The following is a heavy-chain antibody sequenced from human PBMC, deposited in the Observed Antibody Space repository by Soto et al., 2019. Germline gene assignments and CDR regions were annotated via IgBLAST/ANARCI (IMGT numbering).Heavy chain of an antibody. D-gene: IGHD3-10*01. CDR1: GFTFSDYY. J-gene: IGHJ2*01. Sequence: QVQLVESGGGLVKPGGSLRLSCAASGFTFSDYYMSWIRQAPGKGLEWVAYISTTGSTIYYPDSVKGRFTISRDNAKKSLYLPMNSLRAEDTAVYYCAGAGGSGRSYWYFDPWGRGTLVTVSS. CDR2: ISTTGSTI. CDR3: AGAGGSGRSYWYFDP. V-gene: IGHV3-11*01.